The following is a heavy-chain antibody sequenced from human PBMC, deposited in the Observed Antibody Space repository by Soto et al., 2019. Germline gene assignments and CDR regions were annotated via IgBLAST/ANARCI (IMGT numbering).Heavy chain of an antibody. J-gene: IGHJ5*02. V-gene: IGHV2-5*02. Sequence: QITLKESGPTLVKPTQTLTLTCTFSGFSLSTSGVSVGWIRQPPGKALEWLALVYWDDDKRYSPSLKGRLTITKDTSKHQVVLTLTNMNPVDTATYYCAHSPSDGYGGNSLGFDPWGQGTLVTVSS. CDR1: GFSLSTSGVS. CDR2: VYWDDDK. CDR3: AHSPSDGYGGNSLGFDP. D-gene: IGHD2-21*02.